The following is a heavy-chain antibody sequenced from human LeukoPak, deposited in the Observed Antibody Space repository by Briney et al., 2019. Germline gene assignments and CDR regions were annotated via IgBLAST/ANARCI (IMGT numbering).Heavy chain of an antibody. CDR3: ARAVYYYDSSGYSDY. D-gene: IGHD3-22*01. Sequence: SGGSLRLSCAASGFTFSSYSMNWVRQAPGKGLEWVSSISSSSSYIYYADSVKGRFTISRDNAKNSLYLQMNGLRAEDTAVYYCARAVYYYDSSGYSDYWGQGTLVTVSS. V-gene: IGHV3-21*01. CDR2: ISSSSSYI. CDR1: GFTFSSYS. J-gene: IGHJ4*02.